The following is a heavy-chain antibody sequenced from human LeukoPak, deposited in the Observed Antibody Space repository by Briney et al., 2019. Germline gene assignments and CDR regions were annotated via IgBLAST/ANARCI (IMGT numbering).Heavy chain of an antibody. CDR1: GFIFNKAW. D-gene: IGHD2-21*01. J-gene: IGHJ4*02. V-gene: IGHV3-15*01. CDR2: IKSNNDGGTT. Sequence: GGSLRLSCAASGFIFNKAWMNWVRQAPGKGPEWVGRIKSNNDGGTTDYASPVEGRFIISRDDSKNTIYLQMNRLIIDDTAIYYCTPVMVEDRGFWGQGTLVSVSS. CDR3: TPVMVEDRGF.